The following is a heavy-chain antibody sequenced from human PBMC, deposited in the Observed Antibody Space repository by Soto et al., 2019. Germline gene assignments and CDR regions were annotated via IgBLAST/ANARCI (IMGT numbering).Heavy chain of an antibody. Sequence: QVQLQESGPGLVEPSQTLSLTCTVSGGSISSGGYDWSWIRQPPGKDLEWIGHIYNSGITYSNPSLKSRVTISVDTSKNQFSLKLSSVTAADTAVYYCARGPSGDKVDYWGQGTLVTVSS. D-gene: IGHD1-26*01. CDR2: IYNSGIT. CDR3: ARGPSGDKVDY. CDR1: GGSISSGGYD. J-gene: IGHJ4*02. V-gene: IGHV4-30-4*01.